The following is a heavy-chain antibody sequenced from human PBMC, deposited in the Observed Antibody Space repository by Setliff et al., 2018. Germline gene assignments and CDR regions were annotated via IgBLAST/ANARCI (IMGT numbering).Heavy chain of an antibody. CDR1: GYSFTSYW. CDR3: ARGRRYDSSGVDY. J-gene: IGHJ4*02. D-gene: IGHD3-22*01. CDR2: IYPGDSDT. Sequence: TGESLKISCKGSGYSFTSYWIGWVRQMPGKGLEWMGIIYPGDSDTRYSPSFQGQVTISADKSISTAYLQWSSLKASDTAMYYCARGRRYDSSGVDYWGQGTLVTVSS. V-gene: IGHV5-51*01.